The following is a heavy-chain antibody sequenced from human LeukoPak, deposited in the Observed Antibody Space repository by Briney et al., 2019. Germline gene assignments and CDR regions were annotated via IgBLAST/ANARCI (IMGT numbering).Heavy chain of an antibody. V-gene: IGHV3-33*01. J-gene: IGHJ4*02. Sequence: PGRSLRLSCAASGFTFSSYGMHWVRQAPGKGLEWVAVIWDDGTTKYYRDSVKGRFTISRDNSKNTLYLQMNTLRAEDTAVYYCAGAGAGDSSGYYYPNWGQGTLVTVST. D-gene: IGHD3-22*01. CDR1: GFTFSSYG. CDR3: AGAGAGDSSGYYYPN. CDR2: IWDDGTTK.